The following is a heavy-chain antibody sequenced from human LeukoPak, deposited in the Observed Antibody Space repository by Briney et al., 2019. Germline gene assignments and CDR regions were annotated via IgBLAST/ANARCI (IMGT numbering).Heavy chain of an antibody. CDR1: GFTFSTYW. Sequence: PGGSLRLSCTASGFTFSTYWMSWVRQAPGKGLEWVANIKQDGSERYYVDSVRGRFTISRDNAKNSLYLQMDSLRAEDTAVYYCARSHVWGRDYDYWGQGALVTVPS. V-gene: IGHV3-7*01. D-gene: IGHD3-16*01. CDR2: IKQDGSER. CDR3: ARSHVWGRDYDY. J-gene: IGHJ4*02.